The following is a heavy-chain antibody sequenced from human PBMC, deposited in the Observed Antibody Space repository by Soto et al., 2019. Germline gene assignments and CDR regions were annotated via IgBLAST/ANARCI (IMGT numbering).Heavy chain of an antibody. Sequence: PGGSLRLSCAASGFTFSSYWMSWVRQAPGKGLEWVANIKQDGSEKYYVDSVKGRFTISRDNAKSSLYLQMNSLRAEDTAVYYCAREGAAIFGVVLPYYYYGMDVWGQGTTVTVSS. CDR3: AREGAAIFGVVLPYYYYGMDV. CDR1: GFTFSSYW. J-gene: IGHJ6*02. CDR2: IKQDGSEK. V-gene: IGHV3-7*01. D-gene: IGHD3-3*01.